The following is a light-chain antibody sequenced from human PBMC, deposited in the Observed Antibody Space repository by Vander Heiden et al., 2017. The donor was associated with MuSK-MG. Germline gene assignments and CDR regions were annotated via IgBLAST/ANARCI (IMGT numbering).Light chain of an antibody. CDR1: SPNIGSNT. Sequence: QSVLTQPPSASGTPGQRVTISCSGSSPNIGSNTVNWYQQLPGTAPKLLIYSNNQRPSGVPDRFSGSESGTSASLAISGLQSEDEADYYCAAWDDSLNGLLVFGGGTKLTVL. V-gene: IGLV1-44*01. CDR3: AAWDDSLNGLLV. J-gene: IGLJ3*02. CDR2: SNN.